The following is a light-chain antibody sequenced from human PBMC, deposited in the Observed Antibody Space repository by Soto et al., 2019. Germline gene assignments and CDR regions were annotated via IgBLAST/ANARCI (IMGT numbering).Light chain of an antibody. CDR2: DNN. CDR3: HSYDVSLSGPV. CDR1: SSNIGAGYD. V-gene: IGLV1-40*01. J-gene: IGLJ2*01. Sequence: QSVLTQPPSVSGAPGQRVTISCTGSSSNIGAGYDVHWYQQLPGTAPKGLIYDNNNRPSGVPDRFSGSKSGTSASLAITGLKAEDEADYYCHSYDVSLSGPVFGGGTKLTVL.